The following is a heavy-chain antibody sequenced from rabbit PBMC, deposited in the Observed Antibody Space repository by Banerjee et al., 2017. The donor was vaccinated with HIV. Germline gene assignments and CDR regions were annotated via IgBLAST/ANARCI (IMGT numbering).Heavy chain of an antibody. J-gene: IGHJ4*01. D-gene: IGHD1-1*01. CDR2: IVTSSGNT. CDR3: ASSKGYYRFNL. CDR1: GIDFSSYYY. Sequence: QSLEESGGDLVKPGASLTLTCTASGIDFSSYYYMCWVRQAPGKGLEWIACIVTSSGNTYYASWAKGRFTISKTSSTTVTLQMTSLTAADTATYFCASSKGYYRFNLWGQGTLVTVS. V-gene: IGHV1S40*01.